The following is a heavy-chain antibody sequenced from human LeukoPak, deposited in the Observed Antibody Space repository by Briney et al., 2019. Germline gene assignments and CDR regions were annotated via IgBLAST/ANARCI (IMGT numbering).Heavy chain of an antibody. CDR2: IGGSGGST. D-gene: IGHD3-10*01. J-gene: IGHJ6*03. Sequence: GGSLRLSCAASGFTFSSYAMYWVRQAPGKGLEWVSAIGGSGGSTYYADSVKGRFTISRDNAKNSLYLQMNSLRAEDTAVYYCAGAEAMVRGKYYMDVWGKGTTVTVSS. V-gene: IGHV3-23*01. CDR1: GFTFSSYA. CDR3: AGAEAMVRGKYYMDV.